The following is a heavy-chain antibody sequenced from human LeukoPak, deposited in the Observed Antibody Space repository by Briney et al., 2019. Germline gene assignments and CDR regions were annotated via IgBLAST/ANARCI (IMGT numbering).Heavy chain of an antibody. D-gene: IGHD3-22*01. CDR3: ARVYYYDSSGYWVYYFDY. V-gene: IGHV4-59*01. J-gene: IGHJ4*02. CDR1: GGSISGYY. Sequence: SETLSLTCIVSGGSISGYYWSWIRQPPGKGLEWIGYIYYSGSTNYNPSLKSRVTISVDTSKNQFSLKLSSVTAADTAVYYCARVYYYDSSGYWVYYFDYWGQGTLVTVSS. CDR2: IYYSGST.